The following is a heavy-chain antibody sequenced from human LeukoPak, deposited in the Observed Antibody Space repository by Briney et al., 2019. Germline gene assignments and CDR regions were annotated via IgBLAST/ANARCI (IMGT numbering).Heavy chain of an antibody. V-gene: IGHV4-39*07. Sequence: SETLSLTCTVSGGSISSSSYYWGWIRQPPGKGLEWIGSIYYSGSTYYNPSLKSRVTISVDTSKNQSSLKLSSVTAADTAVYYCARVESSSSLWFDPWGQGTLVTVSS. CDR3: ARVESSSSLWFDP. J-gene: IGHJ5*02. CDR1: GGSISSSSYY. D-gene: IGHD6-6*01. CDR2: IYYSGST.